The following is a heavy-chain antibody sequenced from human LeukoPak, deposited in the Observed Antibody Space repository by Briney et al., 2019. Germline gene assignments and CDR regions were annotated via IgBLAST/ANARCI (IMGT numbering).Heavy chain of an antibody. V-gene: IGHV3-33*01. CDR3: AHTVTPRYFQF. D-gene: IGHD4-17*01. CDR2: IWYDGSNK. J-gene: IGHJ1*01. CDR1: GFTFSSYG. Sequence: GGSLRLSCAASGFTFSSYGMHWVRQAPGKGLEWVAVIWYDGSNKYYADSVKGRFTISRDNSKNTLYLQMNSLRTEDTALYYCAHTVTPRYFQFWGQGTWSPSPQ.